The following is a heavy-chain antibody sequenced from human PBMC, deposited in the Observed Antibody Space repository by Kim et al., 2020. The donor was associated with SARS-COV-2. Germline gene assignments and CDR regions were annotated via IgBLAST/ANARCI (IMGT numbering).Heavy chain of an antibody. Sequence: TNYNPSLKSRVTMSVDTSKNQFSLKLTSVTAADTAVYYCASSYDFWGGYPYWGQGTLVTVSS. CDR2: T. V-gene: IGHV4-4*07. D-gene: IGHD3-3*01. CDR3: ASSYDFWGGYPY. J-gene: IGHJ4*02.